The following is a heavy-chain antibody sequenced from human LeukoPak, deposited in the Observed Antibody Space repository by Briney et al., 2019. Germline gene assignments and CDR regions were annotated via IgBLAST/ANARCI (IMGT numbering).Heavy chain of an antibody. J-gene: IGHJ6*02. Sequence: ASVKVSCKASGYTFTSYGISWVRQAPGQGLEWMGWISAYNGNTNYAQKLQGRVTMTIDTSTSTAYMELRSLRSDDTAVYYCAREFTMVRGGDYYYGMDVWGQGTTVTVSS. CDR2: ISAYNGNT. D-gene: IGHD3-10*01. CDR1: GYTFTSYG. V-gene: IGHV1-18*01. CDR3: AREFTMVRGGDYYYGMDV.